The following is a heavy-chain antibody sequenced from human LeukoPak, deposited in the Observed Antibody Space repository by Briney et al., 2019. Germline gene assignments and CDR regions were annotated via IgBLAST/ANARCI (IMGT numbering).Heavy chain of an antibody. Sequence: SETLSLTRTVSGFSVSSVYYWGWIRQPPGKGLEWIGSIYRSGSTNYNPSLKSRVTISVDTSKNQFSLKLSSVTAADTAIYYCAKDGKTRNWNYFQAKPVYWGQGTLVTVSS. J-gene: IGHJ4*02. CDR3: AKDGKTRNWNYFQAKPVY. CDR1: GFSVSSVYY. V-gene: IGHV4-38-2*02. CDR2: IYRSGST. D-gene: IGHD1-7*01.